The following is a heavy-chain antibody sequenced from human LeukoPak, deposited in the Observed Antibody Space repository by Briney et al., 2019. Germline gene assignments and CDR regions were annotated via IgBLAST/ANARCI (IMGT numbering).Heavy chain of an antibody. V-gene: IGHV3-11*01. D-gene: IGHD3-3*01. CDR1: GFIFSDYY. CDR3: ARENDFWLAFDY. Sequence: PGGSLRLSCLASGFIFSDYYMSWIRQAPGKGLEWVSYISSSGSTIYYADSVKGRFTISRDNAKNSLYLQMNSLRAEDTAVYYCARENDFWLAFDYWGQGTLVTVSS. J-gene: IGHJ4*02. CDR2: ISSSGSTI.